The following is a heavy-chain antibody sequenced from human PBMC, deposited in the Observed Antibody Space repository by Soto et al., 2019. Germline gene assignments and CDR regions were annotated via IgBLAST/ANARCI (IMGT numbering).Heavy chain of an antibody. J-gene: IGHJ4*02. CDR3: ARALRHVDTAMGSFDY. Sequence: SETLSLTCTVSGGSISSYYWSWIRQPPGKGLEWIGYIYYSGSTNYNPSLKSRVTISVDTSKNQFSLKLSSVTAADTAVYYCARALRHVDTAMGSFDYWGQGTLVTV. D-gene: IGHD5-18*01. V-gene: IGHV4-59*01. CDR1: GGSISSYY. CDR2: IYYSGST.